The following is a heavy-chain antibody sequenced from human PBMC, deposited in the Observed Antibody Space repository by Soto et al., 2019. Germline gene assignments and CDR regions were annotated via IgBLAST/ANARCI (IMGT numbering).Heavy chain of an antibody. CDR2: IYYSGST. V-gene: IGHV4-59*01. CDR3: AREAGYYDSSGPNWFDP. Sequence: PSETLSLTCTFSGCSISSYYWSWIRQPPGKGLEWIGYIYYSGSTNYNPSLKSRVTISVDTSKNQFSLKLSSVTAADTAVYYCAREAGYYDSSGPNWFDPWGQGTLVTVSS. CDR1: GCSISSYY. D-gene: IGHD3-22*01. J-gene: IGHJ5*02.